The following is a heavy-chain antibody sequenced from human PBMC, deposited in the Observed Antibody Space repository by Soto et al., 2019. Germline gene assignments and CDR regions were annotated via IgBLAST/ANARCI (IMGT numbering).Heavy chain of an antibody. Sequence: GGSLRLSCAASGFTFSSYWMSWVRQAPGKGLEWVANIKQDGSEKYYVDSVKGRFTISRDNAKNSLYLQMNSLRAEDTAVYYCAGVAENYYYYYGMDVWGQGTTVTVSS. CDR2: IKQDGSEK. V-gene: IGHV3-7*01. CDR1: GFTFSSYW. J-gene: IGHJ6*02. CDR3: AGVAENYYYYYGMDV.